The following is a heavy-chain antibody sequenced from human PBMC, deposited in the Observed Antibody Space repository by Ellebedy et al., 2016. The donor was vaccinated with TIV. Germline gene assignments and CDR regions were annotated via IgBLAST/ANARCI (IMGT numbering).Heavy chain of an antibody. D-gene: IGHD2-15*01. CDR3: SRGGGCGGGTCYYPDF. J-gene: IGHJ4*02. Sequence: GESLKISCAASGFTFSSYSLNWVRQAPGKGLEWVSSISTISSYADSVRGRFTISRDNAKNSLYLQMNSLSAEDTAVYYCSRGGGCGGGTCYYPDFWGQGTLVTVSS. CDR1: GFTFSSYS. CDR2: ISTISSY. V-gene: IGHV3-21*01.